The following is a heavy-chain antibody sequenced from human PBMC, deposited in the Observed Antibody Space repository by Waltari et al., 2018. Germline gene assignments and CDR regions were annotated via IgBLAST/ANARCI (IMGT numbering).Heavy chain of an antibody. V-gene: IGHV4-38-2*01. CDR2: IYHSGRT. J-gene: IGHJ4*02. D-gene: IGHD6-13*01. CDR3: ARRYSSSWYWVFDY. Sequence: QVQLQESGPGLVKPSETLSLTCAVSGYSISSGYYWGWIRQPPGKGLEWIGSIYHSGRTYYNPSLKSRVTISVDTSKNQFSLKLGSVTAADTAVYYCARRYSSSWYWVFDYWGQGTLVTVSS. CDR1: GYSISSGYY.